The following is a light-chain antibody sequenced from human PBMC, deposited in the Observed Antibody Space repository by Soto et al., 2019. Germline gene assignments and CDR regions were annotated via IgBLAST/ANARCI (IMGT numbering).Light chain of an antibody. Sequence: QSVLTQPPSVSAAPGQKVTISCSGSSSNIGSHYISWYRQVPGTAPQLLTYDNNKRPSGIPDRFSASKSGTSATLAITGLQTGDEADYYCGTWDSSLSAGVFGGGTKVTVL. CDR3: GTWDSSLSAGV. CDR2: DNN. V-gene: IGLV1-51*01. CDR1: SSNIGSHY. J-gene: IGLJ3*02.